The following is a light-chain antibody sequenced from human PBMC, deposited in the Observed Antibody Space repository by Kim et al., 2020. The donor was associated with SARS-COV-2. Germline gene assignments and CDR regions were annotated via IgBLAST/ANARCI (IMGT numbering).Light chain of an antibody. CDR2: NDD. J-gene: IGLJ2*01. CDR3: AAWDDSLNGWV. V-gene: IGLV1-44*01. Sequence: GQRVTSACAGSGASIGRNTVNWYQQLPGTAPKLLFYNDDQRPSGVPDRFSGSKSGTSASLAISGLQAEDEADYYCAAWDDSLNGWVFGGGTQLTVL. CDR1: GASIGRNT.